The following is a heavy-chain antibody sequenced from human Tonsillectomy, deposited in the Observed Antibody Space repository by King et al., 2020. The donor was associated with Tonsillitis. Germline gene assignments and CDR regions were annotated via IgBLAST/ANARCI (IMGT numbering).Heavy chain of an antibody. CDR2: LYYSVST. V-gene: IGHV4-39*01. CDR1: GGSISSSNYY. CDR3: AGHYYYDSSGYLG. J-gene: IGHJ4*02. D-gene: IGHD3-22*01. Sequence: QLQESGPGLVKPSETLSLTCTVSGGSISSSNYYWGWIRQPPGKGLEWIGSLYYSVSTYYNPSLRSRVTISVDTSKNQFSLKLSSVAAADTAVYYCAGHYYYDSSGYLGGGRGTLVTVSS.